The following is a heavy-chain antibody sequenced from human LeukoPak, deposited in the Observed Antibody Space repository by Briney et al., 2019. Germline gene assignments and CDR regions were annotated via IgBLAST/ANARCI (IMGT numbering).Heavy chain of an antibody. Sequence: SETLSLTCTVSGGSISSYYWSWIQQPPGKGLEWIGYIYYSGSTNYNPSLKSRVTISVDTSKNQFSLKLSSVTAADTAVYYCATTHRRPSGWYVGDYWGQGTLVTVSS. CDR1: GGSISSYY. CDR3: ATTHRRPSGWYVGDY. CDR2: IYYSGST. J-gene: IGHJ4*02. V-gene: IGHV4-59*08. D-gene: IGHD6-19*01.